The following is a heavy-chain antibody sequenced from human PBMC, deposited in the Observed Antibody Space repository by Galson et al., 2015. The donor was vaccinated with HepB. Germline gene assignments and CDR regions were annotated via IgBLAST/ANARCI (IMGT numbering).Heavy chain of an antibody. D-gene: IGHD3-16*01. J-gene: IGHJ3*02. V-gene: IGHV3-15*01. CDR1: ALNCNNAW. CDR2: LKSSIECGTT. Sequence: SLILPSSCSALNCNNAWLVWARRPPGHELDWDGLLKSSIECGTTDFSSPVKGRLSISRDDSKHTLNLQMNSLATEDTAVYYCATDGPLTGGGALNIWGQGTMVTVSS. CDR3: ATDGPLTGGGALNI.